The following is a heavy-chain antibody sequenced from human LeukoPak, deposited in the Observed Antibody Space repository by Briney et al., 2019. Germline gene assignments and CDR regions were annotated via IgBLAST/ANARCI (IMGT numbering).Heavy chain of an antibody. CDR1: GGSVSSSSYY. V-gene: IGHV4-39*01. CDR2: IYYSGRT. Sequence: SETLSLTCSVSGGSVSSSSYYWGWVRRPPGKGLEWIGTIYYSGRTYYKSSLKSRVTISVDTSKNQFSLKLSSVTAADTAVFYCAASPAIFSPDTRNYWGQGTLVTVSS. D-gene: IGHD3-3*02. CDR3: AASPAIFSPDTRNY. J-gene: IGHJ4*02.